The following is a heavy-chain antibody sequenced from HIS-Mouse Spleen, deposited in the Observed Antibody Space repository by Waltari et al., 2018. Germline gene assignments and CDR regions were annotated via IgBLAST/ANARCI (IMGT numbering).Heavy chain of an antibody. CDR1: GYTFPGYY. CDR3: ARDSIAVMDV. J-gene: IGHJ6*02. Sequence: QVQLVQSGAEVKKPGASVEVFCRASGYTFPGYYEHWVRQAPGQGLEWMGWINPNSGGTNYAQKFQGRVTMTRDTSISTAYMELSRLRSDDTAVYYCARDSIAVMDVWGQGTTVTVSS. V-gene: IGHV1-2*02. D-gene: IGHD6-19*01. CDR2: INPNSGGT.